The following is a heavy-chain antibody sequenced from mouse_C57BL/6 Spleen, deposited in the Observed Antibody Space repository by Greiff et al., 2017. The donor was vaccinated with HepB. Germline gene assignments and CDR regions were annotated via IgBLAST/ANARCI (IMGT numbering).Heavy chain of an antibody. Sequence: QVQLQQPGAELVKPGASVKLSCKASGYTFTSYWMHWVKQRPGRGLGWIGRIDPNSGGTKYNEKFKSKATLTVDKPSSTAYMQLSSLTSEDSAVYYCARPPDYYGSSHWYFDVWGTGTTVTVSS. CDR3: ARPPDYYGSSHWYFDV. CDR2: IDPNSGGT. D-gene: IGHD1-1*01. V-gene: IGHV1-72*01. J-gene: IGHJ1*03. CDR1: GYTFTSYW.